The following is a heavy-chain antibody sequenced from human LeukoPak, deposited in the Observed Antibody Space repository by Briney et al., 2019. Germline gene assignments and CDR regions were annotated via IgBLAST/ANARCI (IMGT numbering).Heavy chain of an antibody. J-gene: IGHJ4*02. V-gene: IGHV1-2*02. D-gene: IGHD5-18*01. CDR3: ARESGSGYSYGYGY. Sequence: GASVKVSFKASGYTFTVYYMHWVRQAPGQGLEWMGWINPNSGGTNYAQKFQGRVTMTRDTSISTAYMELSRLRSDDTAVYYCARESGSGYSYGYGYWGQGTLVTVSS. CDR2: INPNSGGT. CDR1: GYTFTVYY.